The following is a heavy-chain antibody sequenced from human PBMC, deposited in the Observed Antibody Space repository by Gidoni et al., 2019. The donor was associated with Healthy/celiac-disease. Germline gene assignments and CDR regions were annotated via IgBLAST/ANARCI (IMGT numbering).Heavy chain of an antibody. D-gene: IGHD3-16*02. CDR2: MNPNSGNT. J-gene: IGHJ6*02. Sequence: QVQLVQSGAEVKKPGASVKVSCKSSGYTFTSYDINWVRQATGQGLEWMGWMNPNSGNTGYAQKFQGRVTMTRNTSISTAYMELSSLRSEDTAVYYCARGRSSAAGYGMDVWGQGTTVTVSS. CDR1: GYTFTSYD. V-gene: IGHV1-8*01. CDR3: ARGRSSAAGYGMDV.